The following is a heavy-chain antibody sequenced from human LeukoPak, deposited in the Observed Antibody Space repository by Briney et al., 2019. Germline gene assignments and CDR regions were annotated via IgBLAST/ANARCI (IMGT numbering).Heavy chain of an antibody. CDR2: ISGGSTI. J-gene: IGHJ4*02. Sequence: GGSLRLSCAASGFTFSSYEMNWVRQAPGKGREGVSYISGGSTIYDADSVRGRFTISRDNAKNSLYLQMNSLRAEDTAVYYCARESIAVAGAPFDYWGQGTLVTVSS. CDR1: GFTFSSYE. CDR3: ARESIAVAGAPFDY. V-gene: IGHV3-48*03. D-gene: IGHD6-19*01.